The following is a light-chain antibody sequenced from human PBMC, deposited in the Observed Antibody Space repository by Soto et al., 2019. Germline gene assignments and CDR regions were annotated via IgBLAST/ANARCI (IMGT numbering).Light chain of an antibody. V-gene: IGKV1D-13*01. Sequence: AIQLTQSPASLSASVGDRVTITCRSSQGINKFLAWYQQRPGKAPPLLVYGASTLQSGFPSRFSGSGSGTDFTLTISSQQPEELAPYHCQQITNFRFPFGHGTQLDIK. CDR2: GAS. J-gene: IGKJ2*01. CDR1: QGINKF. CDR3: QQITNFRFP.